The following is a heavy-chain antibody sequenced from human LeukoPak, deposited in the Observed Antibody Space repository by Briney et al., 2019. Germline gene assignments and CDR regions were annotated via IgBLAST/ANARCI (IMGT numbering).Heavy chain of an antibody. V-gene: IGHV1-2*02. Sequence: ASVKVSCKASGYTFTGYYMHWVRQAPGQGLEWMGWINPNSGGTNYAQKFQGRVTMTRDTSISTAYMELSRLRSDETAVYYCARDGPFGYYGKEKYYYYYMDVWGKGTTVTISS. J-gene: IGHJ6*03. CDR2: INPNSGGT. CDR1: GYTFTGYY. CDR3: ARDGPFGYYGKEKYYYYYMDV. D-gene: IGHD3-10*01.